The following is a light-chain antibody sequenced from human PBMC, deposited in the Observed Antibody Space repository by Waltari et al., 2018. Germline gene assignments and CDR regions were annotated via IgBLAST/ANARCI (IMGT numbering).Light chain of an antibody. CDR2: VNSDGSH. CDR1: SGHSTTV. V-gene: IGLV4-69*01. J-gene: IGLJ3*02. CDR3: QTGGHGTWV. Sequence: QLVLTQSPSASASLGASVKLTCTLRSGHSTTVIASLQKRPEKGPRFVMKVNSDGSHSKGDEIPDRFSGSSSGAERYLTISSLQSEDEADYYCQTGGHGTWVFGGGTKLTVL.